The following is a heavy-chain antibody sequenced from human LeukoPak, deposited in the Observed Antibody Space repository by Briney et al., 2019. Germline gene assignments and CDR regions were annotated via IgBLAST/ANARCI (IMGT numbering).Heavy chain of an antibody. V-gene: IGHV3-23*01. Sequence: GESLRLSCAASGLTFRFYGMSWVRQTPGKGLQWVSTIDGPGRITLYADSVKGRFTISRDNSKNTMYLQMSSPRAEDTALYYCAKAQAGGFNYGPFDYWGQGSLVTVSS. J-gene: IGHJ4*02. CDR1: GLTFRFYG. D-gene: IGHD5-18*01. CDR2: IDGPGRIT. CDR3: AKAQAGGFNYGPFDY.